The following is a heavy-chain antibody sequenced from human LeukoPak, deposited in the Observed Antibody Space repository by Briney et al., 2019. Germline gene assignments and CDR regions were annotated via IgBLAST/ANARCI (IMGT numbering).Heavy chain of an antibody. CDR1: GYTFTGYY. CDR2: INPNSGGT. Sequence: ASVKVSCTASGYTFTGYYMHWVRPAPGQGLEWMGWINPNSGGTKYAQKFQGRVTMTRDTSISTAYMELSSLRSEDTAAYYCARSRRPLGYCSSTSCFDDFDYWGQGTLVTVSS. J-gene: IGHJ4*02. CDR3: ARSRRPLGYCSSTSCFDDFDY. D-gene: IGHD2-2*01. V-gene: IGHV1-2*02.